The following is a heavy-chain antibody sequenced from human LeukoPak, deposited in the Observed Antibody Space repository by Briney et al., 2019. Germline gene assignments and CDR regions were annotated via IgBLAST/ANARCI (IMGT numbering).Heavy chain of an antibody. V-gene: IGHV3-74*01. CDR3: ASLMGY. CDR2: INPDGSRT. D-gene: IGHD3-16*01. Sequence: GGSLRLSCAASGFTFSNFWIHWVRQAPGTGLVWVSLINPDGSRTNYADSVKGRFTISRHNSKNTLYLQMNSLRAEDTAVYYCASLMGYWGQGTLVTVSS. CDR1: GFTFSNFW. J-gene: IGHJ4*02.